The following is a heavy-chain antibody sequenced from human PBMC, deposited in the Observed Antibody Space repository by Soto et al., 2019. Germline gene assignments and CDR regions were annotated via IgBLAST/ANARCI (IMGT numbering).Heavy chain of an antibody. CDR1: GGSISRSGYY. V-gene: IGHV4-39*01. CDR3: SRRAPEGFDP. J-gene: IGHJ5*02. Sequence: PSETLSLTCTVSGGSISRSGYYWGWIRQFPGKGLEWIGSMYYRENTYYNPSLKSRITMSVDTSKNQLSLNPSSVTAADTAVYYCSRRAPEGFDPWGQGTLVTVSS. CDR2: MYYRENT.